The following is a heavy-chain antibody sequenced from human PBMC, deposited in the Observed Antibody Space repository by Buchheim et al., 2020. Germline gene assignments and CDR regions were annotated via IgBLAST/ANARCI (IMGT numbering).Heavy chain of an antibody. V-gene: IGHV3-74*01. CDR2: VNSDGSRP. J-gene: IGHJ6*02. Sequence: EVQLVESGGGLVQPGGSLRLSCAASGFTFSSYWMHWVRQAPGKGLVWVSRVNSDGSRPSYADSVKGRFTLPRDNAKNTRYRQMNSLRAEDTAVYYCARDYEWELLQYYYYYGMDVWGQGTT. CDR3: ARDYEWELLQYYYYYGMDV. CDR1: GFTFSSYW. D-gene: IGHD1-26*01.